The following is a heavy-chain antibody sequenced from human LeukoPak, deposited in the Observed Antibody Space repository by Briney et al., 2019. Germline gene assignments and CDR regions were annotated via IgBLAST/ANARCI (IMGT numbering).Heavy chain of an antibody. Sequence: GGSLRLSCAASGFTFSNSAMSWVRQAPGKGLKWFSAISGSGGSTYYADSVKGRFTISRANAKNSPSLQMNSLRAEDTAVYYCARDPVYYYGSGSYIWGQGTLVTVSS. J-gene: IGHJ4*02. CDR3: ARDPVYYYGSGSYI. D-gene: IGHD3-10*01. CDR2: ISGSGGST. CDR1: GFTFSNSA. V-gene: IGHV3-23*01.